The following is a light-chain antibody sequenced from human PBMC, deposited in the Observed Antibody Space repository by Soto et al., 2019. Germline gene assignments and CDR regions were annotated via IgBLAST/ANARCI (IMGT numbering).Light chain of an antibody. CDR2: QAS. J-gene: IGKJ2*01. CDR3: QQYHSYPYT. Sequence: DIQMTQSPSTLSASVGDRVTITCRASQSLSTWLAWYQQKPGKAPKLLIYQASSLESGVPSRFGGSGSGTEFTLTISSLQPDDFATYYCQQYHSYPYTFGQGTKLEIK. V-gene: IGKV1-5*03. CDR1: QSLSTW.